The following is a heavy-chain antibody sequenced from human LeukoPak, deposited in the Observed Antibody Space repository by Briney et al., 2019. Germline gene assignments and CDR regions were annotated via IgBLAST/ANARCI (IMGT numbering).Heavy chain of an antibody. CDR3: TRVNSGDGYCSSTSCHYSDY. CDR1: GFTFGDYV. Sequence: GSLRLSCSGSGFTFGDYVMSWVRQAPGKGLEWVGFIRSKAYGGTTEYAASVKGRFTISRDDSKSIGHLQMNSLKTEDTAVYYCTRVNSGDGYCSSTSCHYSDYWGQGTLVTVSS. CDR2: IRSKAYGGTT. J-gene: IGHJ4*02. D-gene: IGHD2-2*01. V-gene: IGHV3-49*04.